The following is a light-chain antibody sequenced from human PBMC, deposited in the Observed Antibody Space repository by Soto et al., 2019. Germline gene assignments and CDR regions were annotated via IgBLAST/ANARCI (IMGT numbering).Light chain of an antibody. CDR2: GNI. CDR1: SSNIGAGYD. J-gene: IGLJ1*01. CDR3: QSYDSTLSARYV. V-gene: IGLV1-40*01. Sequence: QSVLTQPPSVSGAPGQRVTISCTGSSSNIGAGYDVHWYQQRPGTAPKLLIFGNINRPSGVPDRLSGSKSGTAAALAITGLQAEEEGDYYCQSYDSTLSARYVFGTGTKLTVL.